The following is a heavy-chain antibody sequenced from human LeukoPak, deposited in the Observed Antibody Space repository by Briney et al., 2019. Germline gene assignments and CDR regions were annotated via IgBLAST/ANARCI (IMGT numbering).Heavy chain of an antibody. CDR2: IRSKAYGGTT. J-gene: IGHJ4*02. Sequence: GGSLRLSCTASGFTFGDYAMTWVRQAPGKGLEWVGFIRSKAYGGTTEYAASVKGRFTISRDDSKSIAYLQMNSLKTEDTAVYYCTRGHGAAAGLLHSWGQGTLVTVSS. D-gene: IGHD6-13*01. V-gene: IGHV3-49*04. CDR3: TRGHGAAAGLLHS. CDR1: GFTFGDYA.